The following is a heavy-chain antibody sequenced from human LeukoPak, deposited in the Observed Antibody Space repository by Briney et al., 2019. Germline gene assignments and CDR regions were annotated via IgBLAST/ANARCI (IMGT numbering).Heavy chain of an antibody. Sequence: SGGSLRLSCVASGFTFSSYGMHWVRQAPGKGLEWVAFIRYDGSNEYVDSVKGRFTISRDNSKNTLYLQMNSLRAEDTAVYYCAKEDIVVVVAALQRAFDPWGQGTLVTVSS. CDR3: AKEDIVVVVAALQRAFDP. D-gene: IGHD2-15*01. CDR2: IRYDGSNE. CDR1: GFTFSSYG. J-gene: IGHJ5*02. V-gene: IGHV3-30*02.